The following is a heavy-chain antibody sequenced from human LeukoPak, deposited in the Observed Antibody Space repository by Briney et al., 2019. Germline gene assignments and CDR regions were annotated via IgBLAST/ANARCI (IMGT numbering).Heavy chain of an antibody. CDR3: ARGPYYYDSSGYFVGGYYFNY. J-gene: IGHJ4*02. CDR2: INPSGGST. D-gene: IGHD3-22*01. V-gene: IGHV1-46*01. CDR1: GYTFTSYY. Sequence: ASVKVSCKASGYTFTSYYMHWVRQAPGQGLEWMGIINPSGGSTTYAQKFQGRVTMTRDTSASTVYMELSSLRFEDTAVHYCARGPYYYDSSGYFVGGYYFNYWGQGTLVTVSS.